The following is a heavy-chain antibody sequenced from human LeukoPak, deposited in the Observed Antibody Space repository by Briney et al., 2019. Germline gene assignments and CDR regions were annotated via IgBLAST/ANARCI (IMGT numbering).Heavy chain of an antibody. CDR2: INPNSGGT. CDR3: ATERTRSGYYSPDAFDI. J-gene: IGHJ3*02. V-gene: IGHV1-2*02. D-gene: IGHD3-22*01. Sequence: ASVKVSCKASGYTFTGYYIHWVRQAPGQGLEWMGWINPNSGGTNYAQKFQGRVTMTEDTSTDTAYMELSSLRSEDTAVYYCATERTRSGYYSPDAFDIWGQGTMVTVSS. CDR1: GYTFTGYY.